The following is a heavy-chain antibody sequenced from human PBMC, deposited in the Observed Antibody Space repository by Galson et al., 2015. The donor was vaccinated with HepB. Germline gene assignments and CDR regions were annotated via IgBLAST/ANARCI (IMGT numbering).Heavy chain of an antibody. J-gene: IGHJ4*02. CDR3: ARSRIRGYSTYEFDY. V-gene: IGHV3-11*06. D-gene: IGHD5-12*01. CDR2: ISSSSSYT. CDR1: GFTFSDYY. Sequence: SLRLSCAASGFTFSDYYMSWIRQAPGKGLEWVSYISSSSSYTNYADSVKGRFTTSRDNAKNSLYLQMNSLRAEDTAVYYCARSRIRGYSTYEFDYWGQGTLVTVSS.